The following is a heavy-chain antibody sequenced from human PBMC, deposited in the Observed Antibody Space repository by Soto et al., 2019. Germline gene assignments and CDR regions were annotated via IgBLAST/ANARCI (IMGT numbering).Heavy chain of an antibody. CDR3: ARDAGQLVFQFDY. CDR2: ISYDGSNK. Sequence: GESLKISCAASGFTFSSYAMHWVRQAPGKGLEWVAVISYDGSNKYYADSVKGRFTISRDNSKNTLYLQMNSLRAEDTAVYYCARDAGQLVFQFDYWGQGTLVTVSS. CDR1: GFTFSSYA. V-gene: IGHV3-30-3*01. J-gene: IGHJ4*02. D-gene: IGHD6-6*01.